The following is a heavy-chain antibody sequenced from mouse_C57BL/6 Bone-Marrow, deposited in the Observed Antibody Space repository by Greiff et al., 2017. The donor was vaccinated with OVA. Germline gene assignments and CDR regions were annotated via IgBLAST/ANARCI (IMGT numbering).Heavy chain of an antibody. CDR2: IDPSDSYT. Sequence: QVQLKQPGAELVMPGASVKLSCKASGYTFTSYWMHWVTQRPGQGLEWIGEIDPSDSYTNYNQKFKGKSTLTVDKSSSTAYMQLSSLTSEDSAVYYCARDYDGYYVRYFDVWGTGTTVTVSS. J-gene: IGHJ1*03. V-gene: IGHV1-69*01. D-gene: IGHD2-3*01. CDR3: ARDYDGYYVRYFDV. CDR1: GYTFTSYW.